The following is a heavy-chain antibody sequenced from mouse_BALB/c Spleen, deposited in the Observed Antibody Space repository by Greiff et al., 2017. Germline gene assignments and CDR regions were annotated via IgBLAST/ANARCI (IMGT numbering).Heavy chain of an antibody. D-gene: IGHD2-1*01. CDR2: INPSTGYT. J-gene: IGHJ4*01. CDR1: GYTFTSYW. Sequence: VQLQQSGAELAKPGASVKMSCKASGYTFTSYWMHWVKQRPGQGLEWIGYINPSTGYTEYNQKFKDKATLTADKSSSTAYMQLSSLTSEDSAVYYCARPNYYAYAMDYWGQGTSVTVSS. CDR3: ARPNYYAYAMDY. V-gene: IGHV1-7*01.